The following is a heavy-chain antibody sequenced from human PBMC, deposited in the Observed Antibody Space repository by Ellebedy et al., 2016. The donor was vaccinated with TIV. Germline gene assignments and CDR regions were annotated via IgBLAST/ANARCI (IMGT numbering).Heavy chain of an antibody. D-gene: IGHD1-26*01. Sequence: ASVKVSCKASGYSFTSYGITWVRQAPGQGLEWMGWISAHNGNTKYAQNFQGRVTMTTDTSTNTAYMELRSLRSDDTAIYYCARDMVQGMVARYLWFDYWGQGTLVTVSS. CDR1: GYSFTSYG. V-gene: IGHV1-18*04. CDR3: ARDMVQGMVARYLWFDY. J-gene: IGHJ4*02. CDR2: ISAHNGNT.